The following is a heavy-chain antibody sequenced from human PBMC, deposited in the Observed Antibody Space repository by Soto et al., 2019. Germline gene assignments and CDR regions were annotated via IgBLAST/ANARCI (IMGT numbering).Heavy chain of an antibody. CDR2: INTDGTIT. D-gene: IGHD4-17*01. V-gene: IGHV3-74*03. CDR1: GFTFSSYW. CDR3: VRHYGTA. Sequence: EVQLVESGGGLVQPGGSLRLSCAASGFTFSSYWMHWVRQAPGKGLVWVSSINTDGTITTNADSVKDRFTISRDNAKNTLYLQMNSLRAADTAMYYCVRHYGTAWGQGTLVTVSS. J-gene: IGHJ5*02.